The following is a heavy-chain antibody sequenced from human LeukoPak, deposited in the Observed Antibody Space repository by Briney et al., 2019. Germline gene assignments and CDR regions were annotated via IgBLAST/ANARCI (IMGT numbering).Heavy chain of an antibody. CDR2: IYDSGST. CDR1: GGSIRSSYYY. Sequence: PSETLSLTCTVSGGSIRSSYYYWGWIRQPPGKGLEWIGSIYDSGSTYYNPSLKSRVTISVDTSKNQFSLKLSSVTAADTAVYYCARGYCSSTSCYLSLYFDYWGQGTLVTVSS. V-gene: IGHV4-39*07. J-gene: IGHJ4*02. CDR3: ARGYCSSTSCYLSLYFDY. D-gene: IGHD2-2*01.